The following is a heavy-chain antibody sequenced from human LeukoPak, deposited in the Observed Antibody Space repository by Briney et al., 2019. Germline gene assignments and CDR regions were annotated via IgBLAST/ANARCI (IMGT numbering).Heavy chain of an antibody. CDR2: IYPGDSDT. Sequence: GESLKISCKGSGYSFTSYWIGWVRQMPGKGLEWMGIIYPGDSDTRYSPSFQGQVTISADKSNSTAYLQWSSLKASDTAMYYCARFRYSSGWNNWFDPWGQGTLVTVSS. CDR1: GYSFTSYW. V-gene: IGHV5-51*01. CDR3: ARFRYSSGWNNWFDP. D-gene: IGHD6-19*01. J-gene: IGHJ5*02.